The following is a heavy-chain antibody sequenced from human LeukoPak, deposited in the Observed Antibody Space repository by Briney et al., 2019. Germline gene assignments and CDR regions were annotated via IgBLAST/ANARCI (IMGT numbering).Heavy chain of an antibody. CDR1: GYTFASYD. CDR2: MNPNSGNT. D-gene: IGHD3-10*01. CDR3: ARAMYGILWFGEYYFDY. J-gene: IGHJ4*02. Sequence: EASVKVSCKASGYTFASYDINWVRQATGQGLEWMGWMNPNSGNTGYAQKFQGRVTMTRNTSISTAYMELSSLRSEDTAVYYCARAMYGILWFGEYYFDYWGQGTLVTVSS. V-gene: IGHV1-8*01.